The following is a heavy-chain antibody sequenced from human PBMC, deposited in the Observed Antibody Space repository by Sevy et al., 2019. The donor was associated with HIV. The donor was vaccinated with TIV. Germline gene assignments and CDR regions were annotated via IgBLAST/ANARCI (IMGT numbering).Heavy chain of an antibody. V-gene: IGHV3-48*02. CDR3: ARSGGLRY. J-gene: IGHJ4*02. CDR2: ISSSSTTI. CDR1: GFTFSNYS. D-gene: IGHD3-16*02. Sequence: GGSLRLSCAASGFTFSNYSMNWVRQAPGKGLEWVSYISSSSTTIYYADSVKGRFTISRDNAKNSLYLQMNSLSDDDTALYYCARSGGLRYWGQGTLVTVSS.